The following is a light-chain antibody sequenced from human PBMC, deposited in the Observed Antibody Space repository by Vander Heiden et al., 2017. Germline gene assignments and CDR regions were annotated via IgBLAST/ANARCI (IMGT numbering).Light chain of an antibody. V-gene: IGKV3-20*01. Sequence: EIVLTQSPGTLSLSPGERATLSCRASQSVNANYFAWYQQKAGQAPRPLIYGMSSRAPGVPDRFTGSGSGTDFTLTITRLEPQDFAVYFCAQYGATPRTFGQGTRLEI. J-gene: IGKJ1*01. CDR3: AQYGATPRT. CDR1: QSVNANY. CDR2: GMS.